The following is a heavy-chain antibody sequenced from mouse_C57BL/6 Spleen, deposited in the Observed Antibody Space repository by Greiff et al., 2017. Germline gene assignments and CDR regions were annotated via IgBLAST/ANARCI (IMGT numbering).Heavy chain of an antibody. CDR2: INPSNGGT. Sequence: VQLQQPGTELVKPGASVKLSCKASGYTFTSYSLHWVKQRPGQGLEWIGNINPSNGGTNYNEKFKSKATLTVAISSSTAYIQLSSLTSEDSAVYYCARPYYFGIPAWFAYWGQGTLVTVSA. V-gene: IGHV1-53*01. J-gene: IGHJ3*01. CDR3: ARPYYFGIPAWFAY. CDR1: GYTFTSYS. D-gene: IGHD1-1*01.